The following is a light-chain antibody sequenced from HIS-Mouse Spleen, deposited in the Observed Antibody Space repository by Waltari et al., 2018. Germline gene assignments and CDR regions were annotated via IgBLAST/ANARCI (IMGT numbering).Light chain of an antibody. CDR2: DDS. V-gene: IGLV3-21*02. CDR3: QVWDSSSDHRV. Sequence: SYVLTQPPSVSVAPGQTARITCGGNKIGSKSVHWYPQKPGQAPVLVVYDDSDRPSGIPERFSGSNSGNTATLTISRVEAGDEADYYCQVWDSSSDHRVFGGGTKLTVL. CDR1: KIGSKS. J-gene: IGLJ3*02.